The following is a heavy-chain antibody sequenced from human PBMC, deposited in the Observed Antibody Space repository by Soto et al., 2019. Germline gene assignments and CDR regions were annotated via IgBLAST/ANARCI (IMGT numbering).Heavy chain of an antibody. J-gene: IGHJ4*02. D-gene: IGHD3-22*01. CDR1: GVSITSGSYY. Sequence: HVQLQESGPGPVTPSQTLSLSCTVSGVSITSGSYYWTWVRQSPGKGLEWIGYRYYSGNTYYNPSLNSHASISVDTSKNQFFLKLTSVTAADTAVYFCARGGYDTSGQTFIGWGPDCWGQGTLVTVSS. CDR2: RYYSGNT. V-gene: IGHV4-30-4*01. CDR3: ARGGYDTSGQTFIGWGPDC.